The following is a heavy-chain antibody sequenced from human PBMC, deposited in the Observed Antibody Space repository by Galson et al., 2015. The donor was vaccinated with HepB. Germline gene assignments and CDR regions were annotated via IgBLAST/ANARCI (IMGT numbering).Heavy chain of an antibody. D-gene: IGHD2-21*01. Sequence: LRLSCAASGFTFSRFGMHWVRQAPGKGLEWVALIWYDGSNKYYAESVKGRFTISRDNSKYTLYLQMNSLRDEDTAVYYCARPATPISSLSENCFEYWGQGTLVTVSS. CDR1: GFTFSRFG. V-gene: IGHV3-33*01. CDR2: IWYDGSNK. CDR3: ARPATPISSLSENCFEY. J-gene: IGHJ4*02.